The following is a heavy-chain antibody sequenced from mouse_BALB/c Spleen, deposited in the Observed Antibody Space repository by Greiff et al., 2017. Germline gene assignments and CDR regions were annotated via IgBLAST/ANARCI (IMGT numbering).Heavy chain of an antibody. CDR1: GFTFSSFG. Sequence: EVKLMESGGGLVQPGGSRKLSCAASGFTFSSFGMHWVRQAPEKGLEWVAYISSGSSTIYYADTVKGRFTISRDNPKNTLFLQMTSLRSEDTAMYYCARVRDYYDAMDYWGQGTSVTVSS. D-gene: IGHD2-4*01. V-gene: IGHV5-17*02. J-gene: IGHJ4*01. CDR2: ISSGSSTI. CDR3: ARVRDYYDAMDY.